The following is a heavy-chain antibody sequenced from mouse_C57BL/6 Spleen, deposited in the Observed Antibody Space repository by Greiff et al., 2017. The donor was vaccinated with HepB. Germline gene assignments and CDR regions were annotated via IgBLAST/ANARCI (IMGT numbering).Heavy chain of an antibody. V-gene: IGHV3-6*01. CDR3: ARGGIYEYGGWCAY. CDR1: GYSITSGYY. Sequence: DVKLQESGPGLVKPSQSLSLTCSVTGYSITSGYYWNWIRQFPGNKLEWMGYISYDGSNNYNPSLKNRISITRDTSKNQFFLKLNSVTTEDTATYYCARGGIYEYGGWCAYWGQGTLVTVSA. J-gene: IGHJ3*01. CDR2: ISYDGSN. D-gene: IGHD2-4*01.